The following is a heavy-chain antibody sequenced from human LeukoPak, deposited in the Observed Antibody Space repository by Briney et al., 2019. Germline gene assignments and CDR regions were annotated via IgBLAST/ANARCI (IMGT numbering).Heavy chain of an antibody. J-gene: IGHJ4*02. CDR3: VRDGCSGGSCPFRD. Sequence: GSVKVSCKASGYTFTSYYIHWVRQAPGQGLEWMGIINPNGGSTNNAQKFQGRVTMTRDTSTSTVYMELNSLRSEDTAVYYCVRDGCSGGSCPFRDWGQGTLVIVSS. D-gene: IGHD2-15*01. V-gene: IGHV1-46*01. CDR1: GYTFTSYY. CDR2: INPNGGST.